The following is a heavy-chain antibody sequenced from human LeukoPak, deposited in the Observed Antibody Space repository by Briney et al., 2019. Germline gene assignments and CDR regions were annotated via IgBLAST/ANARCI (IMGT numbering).Heavy chain of an antibody. Sequence: GRSLRLSCAASGFTFSSYAMHWVRQAPGKGLEWVAVISYDGSNKYYADSVKGRFTISRDNAKNSLYLQMNSLRAEDTAVYARVWGYYDSSGYYYVDWYFDLWGRGTLVTVSS. J-gene: IGHJ2*01. CDR2: ISYDGSNK. CDR1: GFTFSSYA. V-gene: IGHV3-30*04. D-gene: IGHD3-22*01. CDR3: VWGYYDSSGYYYVDWYFDL.